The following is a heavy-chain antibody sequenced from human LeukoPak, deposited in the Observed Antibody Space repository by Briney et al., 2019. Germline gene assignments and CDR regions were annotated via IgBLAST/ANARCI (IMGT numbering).Heavy chain of an antibody. CDR2: IYYSEST. D-gene: IGHD6-13*01. V-gene: IGHV4-39*01. CDR1: VGSISSSNDH. J-gene: IGHJ2*01. CDR3: ARLNSRIAAERFFDL. Sequence: PSDTLSLTCSVSVGSISSSNDHCAWSPRPPGKGLDRQGSIYYSESTYYDPSLRSRVTISVDTSKNQFSLKLSSVTAADTAVYYCARLNSRIAAERFFDLWGRGTLVTVSS.